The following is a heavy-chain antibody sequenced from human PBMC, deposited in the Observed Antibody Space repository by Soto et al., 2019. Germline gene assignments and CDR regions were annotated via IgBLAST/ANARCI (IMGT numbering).Heavy chain of an antibody. J-gene: IGHJ5*02. V-gene: IGHV1-8*01. Sequence: ASVKVSCKASGYTFTSYDISWVRQATGQGLEWMGWMNPNSGNTGYAQKFQGRVTMTRNTSISTAYMELSSLRSEDTAVYYCARGLNYNFWSGYSPNWFDPWGQGTLVTVSS. CDR1: GYTFTSYD. D-gene: IGHD3-3*01. CDR3: ARGLNYNFWSGYSPNWFDP. CDR2: MNPNSGNT.